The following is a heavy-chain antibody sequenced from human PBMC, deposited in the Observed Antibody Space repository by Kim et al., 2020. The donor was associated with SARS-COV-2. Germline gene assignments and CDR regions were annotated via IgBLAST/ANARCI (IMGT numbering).Heavy chain of an antibody. Sequence: GSLRLSCAASGFTFSNYAMSWVRQAPGKGLEWVSDISGSDARTYYADSVKGRFIISRDNSNNTLFLQINSLRAEDTAIYHCAKGHIDSNGLYYFDYWGQGTLVTVSS. CDR2: ISGSDART. CDR3: AKGHIDSNGLYYFDY. J-gene: IGHJ4*02. D-gene: IGHD2-8*01. CDR1: GFTFSNYA. V-gene: IGHV3-23*01.